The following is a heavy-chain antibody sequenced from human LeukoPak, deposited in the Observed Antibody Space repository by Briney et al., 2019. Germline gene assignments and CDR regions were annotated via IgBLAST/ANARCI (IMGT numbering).Heavy chain of an antibody. CDR2: FDPEDGET. CDR1: GYTLTELS. CDR3: ATDLTYYYDSSGYI. D-gene: IGHD3-22*01. Sequence: ASVKVSCKASGYTLTELSMHWVRQAPGKGLEWMGGFDPEDGETIYAQKFQGRVTMTEDTSTDTAYMELSSLRSEDTAVYYCATDLTYYYDSSGYIWGQGTLVTVSS. J-gene: IGHJ4*02. V-gene: IGHV1-24*01.